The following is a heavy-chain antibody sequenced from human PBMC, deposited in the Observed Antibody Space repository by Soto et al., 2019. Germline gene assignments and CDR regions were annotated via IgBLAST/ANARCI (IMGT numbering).Heavy chain of an antibody. CDR3: ARGPYCGEECYFAY. V-gene: IGHV4-4*07. Sequence: QVHLQESGPGLVKPSETLSLTCSVFGDSISRYYWSWIRQPAGKGLEFIGRIYNSGLINYNPSLESRVTMSVDPSKNQISLQLSSATAADTAMYYCARGPYCGEECYFAYWGQGTLVTVSP. CDR1: GDSISRYY. D-gene: IGHD3-10*01. J-gene: IGHJ4*02. CDR2: IYNSGLI.